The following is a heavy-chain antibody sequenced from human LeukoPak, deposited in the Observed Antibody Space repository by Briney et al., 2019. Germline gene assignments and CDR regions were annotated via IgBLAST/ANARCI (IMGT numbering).Heavy chain of an antibody. D-gene: IGHD5-12*01. CDR2: ISSSGSTI. Sequence: PGGAPRLSCAASGFTFSDYYMSWIRQAPGEGLEWGSYISSSGSTIYYADSVKGRFTISRDNAKNSLYLQMNSLRAEDTAVYYCARMGYSGYDPRGYWGQGTLVTVSS. CDR1: GFTFSDYY. J-gene: IGHJ4*02. V-gene: IGHV3-11*01. CDR3: ARMGYSGYDPRGY.